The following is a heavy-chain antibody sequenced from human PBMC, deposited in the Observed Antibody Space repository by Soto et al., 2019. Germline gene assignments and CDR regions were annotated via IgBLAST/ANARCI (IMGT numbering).Heavy chain of an antibody. CDR2: ISGSGGST. D-gene: IGHD3-22*01. CDR1: GLTFSSYA. J-gene: IGHJ5*02. CDR3: AKGSETYYYDSSGYLNWFDP. Sequence: GGSLRLSCAASGLTFSSYAMSWVRQAPGKGLEWVSAISGSGGSTYYADSVKGRFTIPRDNSKNTLYLQMNSLRAEDTAVYYCAKGSETYYYDSSGYLNWFDPWGQGTLVTVSS. V-gene: IGHV3-23*01.